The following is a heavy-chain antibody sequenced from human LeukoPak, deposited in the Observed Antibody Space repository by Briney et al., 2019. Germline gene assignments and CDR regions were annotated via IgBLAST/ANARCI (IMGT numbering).Heavy chain of an antibody. CDR1: GFTFSSYS. V-gene: IGHV3-21*01. J-gene: IGHJ4*02. CDR3: ARDLRPMVPDYYDRSGPFDY. Sequence: PGGSLRLSCAGSGFTFSSYSMNWVRQAPGKGLERVSSISSSSSYIYYADSVKGRFTISRDNAKNSLYLQMNSLRAEDTAVYYCARDLRPMVPDYYDRSGPFDYWGQGTLVTVSS. D-gene: IGHD3-22*01. CDR2: ISSSSSYI.